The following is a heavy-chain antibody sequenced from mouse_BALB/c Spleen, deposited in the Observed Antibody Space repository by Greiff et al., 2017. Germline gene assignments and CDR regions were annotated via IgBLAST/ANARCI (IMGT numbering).Heavy chain of an antibody. J-gene: IGHJ1*01. CDR3: ARYYSSSDWYFEV. D-gene: IGHD1-1*01. V-gene: IGHV5-15*02. CDR2: ISNLAYSI. CDR1: GFTFSDYG. Sequence: EVQLVESGGGLVQPGGSRKLSCAASGFTFSDYGMAWVRQAPGKGPEWVAFISNLAYSIYYADTVTGRFTISRENAKNTLYLEMSSLRSEDTAMYYCARYYSSSDWYFEVWGAGTTVTASS.